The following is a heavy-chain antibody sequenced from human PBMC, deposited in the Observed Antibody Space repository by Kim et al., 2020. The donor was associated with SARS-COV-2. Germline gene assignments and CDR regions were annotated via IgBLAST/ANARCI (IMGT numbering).Heavy chain of an antibody. J-gene: IGHJ4*02. CDR1: GFTFSSYW. CDR2: INRDGSST. D-gene: IGHD3-10*01. V-gene: IGHV3-74*01. CDR3: ARGGSANIRDMVRGVIGDY. Sequence: GGSLRLSCAASGFTFSSYWMHWVRQAPGKGLVWVSRINRDGSSTSYVDSVKGRFTISRDNAKNTLYLQMNSLRVEDTAVYYCARGGSANIRDMVRGVIGDYWGQGTLVTGSS.